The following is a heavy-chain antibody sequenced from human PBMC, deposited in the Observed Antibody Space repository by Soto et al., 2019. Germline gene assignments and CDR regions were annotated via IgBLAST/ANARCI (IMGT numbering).Heavy chain of an antibody. CDR1: GLTFNSSA. V-gene: IGHV3-30-3*01. CDR3: ARNIVVVTLTGWLDT. D-gene: IGHD2-21*02. Sequence: PGGSLALSIAASGLTFNSSAIPWSRKEPGKGLEGVAVIADAGSNKYYADSVKGRFTISRDNSTHTLSLQLPSLRAEDPAVYYCARNIVVVTLTGWLDTWGPGIPVTVSS. CDR2: IADAGSNK. J-gene: IGHJ5*01.